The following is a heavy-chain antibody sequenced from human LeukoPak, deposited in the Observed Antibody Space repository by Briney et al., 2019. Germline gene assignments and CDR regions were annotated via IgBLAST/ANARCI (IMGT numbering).Heavy chain of an antibody. J-gene: IGHJ4*02. V-gene: IGHV1-8*01. D-gene: IGHD3-22*01. CDR1: GYTFTSYD. Sequence: ASVNVSLKASGYTFTSYDINWVRQATGQGREWMGWMNPNSGNTGYAQKFQGRVTMTSNTSVRRAYMELSSLRSEDRAVYYSAREMHFYDRSGSVPIDYWGQGTLVTVSS. CDR3: AREMHFYDRSGSVPIDY. CDR2: MNPNSGNT.